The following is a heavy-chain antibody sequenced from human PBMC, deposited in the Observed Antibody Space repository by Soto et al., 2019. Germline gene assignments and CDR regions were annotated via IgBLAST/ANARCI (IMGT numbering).Heavy chain of an antibody. Sequence: QVQLVQSGAEVKKPGASVKVSCKASGYTFTTYFIHWVRQAPGQGPEWMGIINPSHASTTYAQKFQGRVTMTRDTSTTTVYLEVSSLTSEDTAVYFCAREGPRDGDSKHFDYWGQGTLVTVSS. CDR3: AREGPRDGDSKHFDY. CDR1: GYTFTTYF. J-gene: IGHJ4*02. V-gene: IGHV1-46*03. D-gene: IGHD2-15*01. CDR2: INPSHAST.